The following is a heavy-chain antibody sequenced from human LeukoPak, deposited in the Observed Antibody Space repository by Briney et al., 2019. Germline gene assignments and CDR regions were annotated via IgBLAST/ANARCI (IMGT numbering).Heavy chain of an antibody. J-gene: IGHJ5*02. CDR2: LSDTGTT. D-gene: IGHD1-14*01. CDR1: GGSVSTISHF. Sequence: SETLPLACTVTGGSVSTISHFWDWVRQPPGKGLEWLVSLSDTGTTYYNPSLESRVTMSVDTSKNQFSLKLSSVTAADTAVYYCARRDHTGRSHAWFDPWGQGTLVTVSS. CDR3: ARRDHTGRSHAWFDP. V-gene: IGHV4-39*01.